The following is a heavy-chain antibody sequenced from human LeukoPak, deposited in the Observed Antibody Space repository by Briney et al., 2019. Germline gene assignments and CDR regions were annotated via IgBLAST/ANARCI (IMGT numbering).Heavy chain of an antibody. Sequence: GESLKISCKGFGYSFSNHWIGWVRQMPGKGLEWMGIIYPGDSDTRYSPSFQGQVTISADKSISTAYLQWSSLKASDTAMYYCARRAPQGGYFDYWGQGTLVTVSS. CDR1: GYSFSNHW. CDR3: ARRAPQGGYFDY. D-gene: IGHD3-16*01. V-gene: IGHV5-51*01. CDR2: IYPGDSDT. J-gene: IGHJ4*02.